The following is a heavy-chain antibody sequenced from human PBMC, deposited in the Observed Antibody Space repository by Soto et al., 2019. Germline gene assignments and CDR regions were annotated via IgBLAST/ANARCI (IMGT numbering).Heavy chain of an antibody. CDR1: GFTFSTYG. D-gene: IGHD1-1*01. V-gene: IGHV3-30*18. J-gene: IGHJ4*02. Sequence: QVQLVESGGGVVQPGRSLRLSCAASGFTFSTYGMRWVRQAPGKELVGVAVISYDGVNKYYADSVKGRFTISRDNSKNTLYLQMNSLRADDTAVYYCAKSVYNWNDGFFDYWGQGTLVTVSS. CDR2: ISYDGVNK. CDR3: AKSVYNWNDGFFDY.